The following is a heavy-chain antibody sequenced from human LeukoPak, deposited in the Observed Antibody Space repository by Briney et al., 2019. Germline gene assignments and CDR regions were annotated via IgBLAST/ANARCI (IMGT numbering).Heavy chain of an antibody. Sequence: GSLRLSCAASGFTFSSYSMNWVRQPPGMGLEWIGIIYNSGSTYYNPSLNSRVTVSLDTSKNQFSLTVTSVTAADTAVYYCARRYCSGGHCYYFDSWGQGTLVTVSS. D-gene: IGHD2-15*01. V-gene: IGHV4-39*01. J-gene: IGHJ4*02. CDR2: IYNSGST. CDR3: ARRYCSGGHCYYFDS. CDR1: GFTFSSYSMN.